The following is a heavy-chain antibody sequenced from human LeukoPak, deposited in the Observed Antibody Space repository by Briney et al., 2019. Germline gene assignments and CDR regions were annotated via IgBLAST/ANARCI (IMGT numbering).Heavy chain of an antibody. CDR2: IYYSGST. Sequence: SETLSLTCTVSGGSISSYYWSWLRQPPGKGLEGIGYIYYSGSTNYNPSLKSRVTISVDTSKNQFSLKLSSVTAADTAVYYCARRITGDRGLGMDVWGQGTTVTVSS. V-gene: IGHV4-59*08. CDR3: ARRITGDRGLGMDV. J-gene: IGHJ6*02. D-gene: IGHD7-27*01. CDR1: GGSISSYY.